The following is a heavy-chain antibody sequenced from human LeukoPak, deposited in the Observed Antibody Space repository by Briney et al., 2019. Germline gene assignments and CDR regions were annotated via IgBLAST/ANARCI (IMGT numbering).Heavy chain of an antibody. V-gene: IGHV4-39*07. D-gene: IGHD1-14*01. CDR2: IYTSGGT. CDR3: ARTALAGITSLAFDY. CDR1: GASISGSGYY. J-gene: IGHJ4*02. Sequence: SETLSLTCTVSGASISGSGYYWGWIRQPPGKGLEWIGRIYTSGGTNYNPSLKSRVTMSVDTSKNQFSLKLSSVTAADTAVYYCARTALAGITSLAFDYWGQGTLVTVSS.